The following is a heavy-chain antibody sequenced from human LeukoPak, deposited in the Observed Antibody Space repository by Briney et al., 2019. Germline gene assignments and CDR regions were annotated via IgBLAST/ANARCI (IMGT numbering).Heavy chain of an antibody. D-gene: IGHD2-15*01. CDR3: ARDKTHCSGASCYSAQVY. CDR1: GGTFSNYA. J-gene: IGHJ4*02. Sequence: ASVKVSCKASGGTFSNYAITWVRQAPGQGLEWMGGIIPNIAMPNYAQKFQGRVTITADTSTNTAYLDLSSLSSEDTAVYYCARDKTHCSGASCYSAQVYWGQGSLVTVSS. V-gene: IGHV1-69*17. CDR2: IIPNIAMP.